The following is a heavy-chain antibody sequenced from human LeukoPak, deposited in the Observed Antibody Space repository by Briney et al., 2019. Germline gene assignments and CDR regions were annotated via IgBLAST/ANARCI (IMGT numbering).Heavy chain of an antibody. CDR3: TRYNNDHFDY. CDR1: GFTFGGYG. V-gene: IGHV3-33*01. CDR2: IAYDGSRA. D-gene: IGHD1-14*01. Sequence: RRSLRLSCAGSGFTFGGYGMHWFRQTPGKGLEWVAVIAYDGSRAFYADSVKGRFTISRDNSKNTMSVQMDDLRAEDTAVYYCTRYNNDHFDYWGQGTLVTVSS. J-gene: IGHJ4*02.